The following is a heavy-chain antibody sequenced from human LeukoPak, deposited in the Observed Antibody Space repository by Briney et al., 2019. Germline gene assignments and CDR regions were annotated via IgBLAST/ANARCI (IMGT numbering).Heavy chain of an antibody. CDR1: GYTFTGYY. V-gene: IGHV1-2*02. CDR2: INPDNGGT. J-gene: IGHJ5*02. Sequence: ASVKVSCKASGYTFTGYYIHWVRQAPGQGPEWMGWINPDNGGTNYAQKFQGRVTMTRDTSINTAYMEVSRLKSDDTAVYYCARESPDIVVVVTAALRRSWFDPWGQGTLVIVSS. CDR3: ARESPDIVVVVTAALRRSWFDP. D-gene: IGHD2-15*01.